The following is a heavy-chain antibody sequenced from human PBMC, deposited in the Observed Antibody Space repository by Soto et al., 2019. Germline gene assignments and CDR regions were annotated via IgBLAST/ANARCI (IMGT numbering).Heavy chain of an antibody. V-gene: IGHV4-31*03. CDR3: ARLRVGVALTTNWFDP. Sequence: LSLTCTVSGGSISSSVYYWSWVRQLPGKGLEYIGYIYYSGNTHYNPSLKSRVSISIDTSQNQFSLRLTSVTAADTAVYYCARLRVGVALTTNWFDPWGQGTLVTVSS. CDR1: GGSISSSVYY. J-gene: IGHJ5*02. CDR2: IYYSGNT. D-gene: IGHD6-19*01.